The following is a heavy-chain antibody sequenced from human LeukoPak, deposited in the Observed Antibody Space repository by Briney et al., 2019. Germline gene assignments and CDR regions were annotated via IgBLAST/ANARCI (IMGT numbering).Heavy chain of an antibody. Sequence: SETLSLTCTVSGGSISSYYWSWIRQPAGKGLEWIGRIYTGGSTNYNPSLKSRVTMSVDTSKNQFSLKLSSVTAADTAVYYCARDQGYYYDSSGYWKGYFQHWGQGTLVTVSS. CDR3: ARDQGYYYDSSGYWKGYFQH. J-gene: IGHJ1*01. D-gene: IGHD3-22*01. V-gene: IGHV4-4*07. CDR2: IYTGGST. CDR1: GGSISSYY.